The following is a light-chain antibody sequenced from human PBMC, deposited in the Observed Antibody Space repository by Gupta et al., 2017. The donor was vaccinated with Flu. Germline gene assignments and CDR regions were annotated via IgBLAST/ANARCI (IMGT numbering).Light chain of an antibody. J-gene: IGKJ1*01. Sequence: DIQMTQSPSTLSASVGDRVIIPCRAIQNIDSWLAWYQQRPGKAPKILINRASSLESGVPSRFSGSGSGTEFTLTIRSLQPDDFTTYYCQQDVTYPWTFGQGTKVEIK. V-gene: IGKV1-5*03. CDR3: QQDVTYPWT. CDR2: RAS. CDR1: QNIDSW.